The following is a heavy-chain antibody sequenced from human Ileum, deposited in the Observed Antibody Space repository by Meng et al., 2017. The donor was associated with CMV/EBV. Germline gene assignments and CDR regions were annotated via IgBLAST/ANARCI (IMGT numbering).Heavy chain of an antibody. CDR3: AYSSSWAHFDY. V-gene: IGHV3-53*01. Sequence: GGSLRLSCVASGFTVSSNYMSWVRQAPGKGLEWVSIIYSDGTAYYADSVKGRFTISRDKSKNTLDLQMNSLRAEDMAVYYCAYSSSWAHFDYWGQGTLVTSPQ. CDR2: IYSDGTA. CDR1: GFTVSSNY. J-gene: IGHJ4*02. D-gene: IGHD6-13*01.